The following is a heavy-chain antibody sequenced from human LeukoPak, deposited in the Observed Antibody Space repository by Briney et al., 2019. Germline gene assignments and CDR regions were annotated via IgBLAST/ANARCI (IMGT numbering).Heavy chain of an antibody. CDR2: IYYSGST. V-gene: IGHV4-31*03. D-gene: IGHD4-23*01. Sequence: PSQTLSLTCTVSGGSISGGGYYWSWIRQHPGKGLEWIGYIYYSGSTYYNPSLKSRFTISVDTSKNQFSLKLSSVTAADTAVYYCARGGYGGLDYWGQGTLVTVSS. CDR3: ARGGYGGLDY. J-gene: IGHJ4*02. CDR1: GGSISGGGYY.